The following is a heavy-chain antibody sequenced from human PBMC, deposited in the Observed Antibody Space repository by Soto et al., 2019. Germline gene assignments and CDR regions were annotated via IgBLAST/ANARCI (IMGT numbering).Heavy chain of an antibody. J-gene: IGHJ6*02. V-gene: IGHV3-7*01. CDR3: ARVLGRTAAGYYYYLAMDV. D-gene: IGHD2-2*01. CDR1: GFTFGDFW. Sequence: EVQLVESGGGLVKPGGSLTLSCAASGFTFGDFWMNWVRQAPGQGLEWVANIKEDGSEKYFLESVKGRFTISRDNAKNTLSAQIDRLRAADTGAYYCARVLGRTAAGYYYYLAMDVWGQGTTVTVSS. CDR2: IKEDGSEK.